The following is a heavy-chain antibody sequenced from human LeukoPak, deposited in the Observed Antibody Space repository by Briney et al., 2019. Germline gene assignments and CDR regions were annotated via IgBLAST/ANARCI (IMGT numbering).Heavy chain of an antibody. CDR1: GFSFSSYA. CDR3: AKAWEVGRGYFDY. D-gene: IGHD1-26*01. CDR2: ISGSGGST. Sequence: GGSLRLSCAASGFSFSSYAMSWVRQAPGKGLEWVSVISGSGGSTNYAASVKGRFTMSRDNSQNTLYLQMNSLRVEDTAVYYCAKAWEVGRGYFDYWGQGTLVTVSS. J-gene: IGHJ4*02. V-gene: IGHV3-23*01.